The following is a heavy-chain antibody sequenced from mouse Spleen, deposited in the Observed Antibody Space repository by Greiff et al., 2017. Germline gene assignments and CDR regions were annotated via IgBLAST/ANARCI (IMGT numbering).Heavy chain of an antibody. Sequence: EVQLQQSGPELVKPGASVKISCKASGYSFTGYYMNWVKQSPEKSLEWIGEINPSTGGTTYNQKFKAKATLTVDKSSSTAYMQLKSLTSEDSAVYYCARPSYYYGSSPFAYWGQGTLVTVSA. D-gene: IGHD1-1*01. CDR3: ARPSYYYGSSPFAY. V-gene: IGHV1-42*01. CDR1: GYSFTGYY. J-gene: IGHJ3*01. CDR2: INPSTGGT.